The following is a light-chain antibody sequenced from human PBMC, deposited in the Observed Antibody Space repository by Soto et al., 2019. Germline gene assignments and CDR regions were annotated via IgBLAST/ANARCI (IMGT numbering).Light chain of an antibody. V-gene: IGKV3-20*01. CDR3: QQYGSSWT. CDR1: QSVSRGY. Sequence: EIVLTQSPGTLSLSPWERATLSCRASQSVSRGYLAWYQQRPGQAPRLLIYGASSRATGIPDRFSGSGYGTDFTLTISRLEPEDFAVYYCQQYGSSWTFGQGTKVDIK. CDR2: GAS. J-gene: IGKJ1*01.